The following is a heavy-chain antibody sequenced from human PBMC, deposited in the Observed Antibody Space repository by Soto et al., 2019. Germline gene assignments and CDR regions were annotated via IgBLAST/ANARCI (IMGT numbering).Heavy chain of an antibody. Sequence: AETLSLTCAVSGASISSRDYYWVWIRHTPGKGLEWIGNIDYNGVTYYNPSLKSRVTVSKDASKNQFSLKVASVTAADTAIYYCGRVMIGTSRHTDSDYWGQGTQVTVSS. J-gene: IGHJ4*02. CDR2: IDYNGVT. D-gene: IGHD2-2*01. V-gene: IGHV4-39*01. CDR3: GRVMIGTSRHTDSDY. CDR1: GASISSRDYY.